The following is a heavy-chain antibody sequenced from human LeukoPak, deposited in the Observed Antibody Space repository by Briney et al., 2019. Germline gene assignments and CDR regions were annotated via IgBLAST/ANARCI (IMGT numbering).Heavy chain of an antibody. Sequence: GGSLRLSCAASGFTFSSYWMSWVRQAPGKGLEWVANLNQDGSEKYYVDSVKGRFTISRDNAKNSLYLQMNSLRAEDTAVYYCARGISKAATNLGLSWGQGTPVTDSS. J-gene: IGHJ5*02. CDR3: ARGISKAATNLGLS. V-gene: IGHV3-7*01. CDR2: LNQDGSEK. D-gene: IGHD5-12*01. CDR1: GFTFSSYW.